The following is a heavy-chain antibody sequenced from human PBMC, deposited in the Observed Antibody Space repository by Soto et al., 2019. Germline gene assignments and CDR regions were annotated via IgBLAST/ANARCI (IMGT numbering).Heavy chain of an antibody. D-gene: IGHD4-17*01. CDR1: GFTFSSYS. CDR3: SRDMRPYGDYGADDAFDI. J-gene: IGHJ3*02. V-gene: IGHV3-21*01. CDR2: ISSSSSYI. Sequence: GGSLRLSCAASGFTFSSYSMNWVRQAPGKGLEWVSSISSSSSYIYYADSVKGRLTISRDKAKNSLYLQMNSLRAEDTAVYYCSRDMRPYGDYGADDAFDIWGQGTMVTVSS.